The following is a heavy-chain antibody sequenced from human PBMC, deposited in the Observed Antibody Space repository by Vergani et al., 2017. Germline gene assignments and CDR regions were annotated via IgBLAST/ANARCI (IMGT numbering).Heavy chain of an antibody. CDR3: ARGDIVVVPAAIDDAFDI. CDR1: GGSISSYY. J-gene: IGHJ3*02. D-gene: IGHD2-2*01. CDR2: IYTSGST. Sequence: QVQLQESGPGLVKPSETLSLTCTVSGGSISSYYWSWIRQPAGKGLEWIGRIYTSGSTYYNPSLKSRVTISVDRSKNQFSLKLSSVTAADTAVYYCARGDIVVVPAAIDDAFDIWGQGTMVTVSS. V-gene: IGHV4-4*07.